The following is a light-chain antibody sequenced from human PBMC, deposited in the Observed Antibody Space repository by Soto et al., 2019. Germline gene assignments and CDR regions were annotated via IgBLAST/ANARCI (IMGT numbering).Light chain of an antibody. CDR2: GGF. CDR3: QQSYSTPPT. J-gene: IGKJ2*01. CDR1: QSIRTS. Sequence: DIQMTQSPSSLSASVGDRVTTTSRARQSIRTSLNWYQQKPGKAPKLLIYGGFSLQSGAPSRFSGSESETDFTLTISSLKPEDFAVYYCQQSYSTPPTVGQGTKVEIK. V-gene: IGKV1-39*01.